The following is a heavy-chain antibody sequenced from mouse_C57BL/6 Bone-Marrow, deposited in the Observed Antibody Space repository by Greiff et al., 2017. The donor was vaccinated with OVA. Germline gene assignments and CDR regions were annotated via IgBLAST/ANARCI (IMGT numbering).Heavy chain of an antibody. J-gene: IGHJ3*01. Sequence: VPLVESGAELAKPGASVKLSCKASGYTFTSSWMHWVKQRPGPGLEWIGYIHPSSGYPKYNQKFKDKATLTADKSSSTAYMQLSSLTYEDSAVYYCAINYYGSSPFAYWGQGTLVTVSA. V-gene: IGHV1-7*01. D-gene: IGHD1-1*01. CDR2: IHPSSGYP. CDR3: AINYYGSSPFAY. CDR1: GYTFTSSW.